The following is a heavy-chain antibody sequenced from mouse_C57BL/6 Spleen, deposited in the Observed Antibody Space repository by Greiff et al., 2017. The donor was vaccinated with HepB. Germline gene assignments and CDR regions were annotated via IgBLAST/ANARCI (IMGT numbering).Heavy chain of an antibody. D-gene: IGHD2-5*01. J-gene: IGHJ2*01. CDR1: GFTFSDYG. CDR3: ARHYSNYLSY. Sequence: EVQRVESGGGLVKPGGSLKLSCAASGFTFSDYGMHWVRQAPEKGLEWVAYISSGSSTIYYADTVKGRFTISRDNAKNTLFLQMTSLRSEDTAMYYCARHYSNYLSYWGQGTTLTVSS. V-gene: IGHV5-17*01. CDR2: ISSGSSTI.